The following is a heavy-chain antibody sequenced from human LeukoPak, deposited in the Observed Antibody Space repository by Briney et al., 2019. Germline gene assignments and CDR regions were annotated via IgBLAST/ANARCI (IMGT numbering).Heavy chain of an antibody. Sequence: PSETLSLTCAVSGGSISSSSYYWGWIRQPPGKGLEWIGSISYSGSTSYNPSLKSRVTISVDTSKIQFSLKLSSVTAADTAVHYCARLTSSFDTGGYYIDYWGQGTLVTVSS. CDR3: ARLTSSFDTGGYYIDY. CDR1: GGSISSSSYY. CDR2: ISYSGST. J-gene: IGHJ4*02. V-gene: IGHV4-39*01. D-gene: IGHD2-8*02.